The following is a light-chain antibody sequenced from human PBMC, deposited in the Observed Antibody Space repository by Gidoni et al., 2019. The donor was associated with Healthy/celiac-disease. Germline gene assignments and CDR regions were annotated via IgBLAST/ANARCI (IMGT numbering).Light chain of an antibody. Sequence: EIVLTQSPATLSLSPGERATLSCRASQSVSSYLAWYQQKPGQAPRLRIYDESNRATGIPATFSGSGSGTDFTLTISSLEPEDFAVYYCQQRSNWPPGLTFGGGTKVEIK. CDR2: DES. J-gene: IGKJ4*01. CDR1: QSVSSY. V-gene: IGKV3-11*01. CDR3: QQRSNWPPGLT.